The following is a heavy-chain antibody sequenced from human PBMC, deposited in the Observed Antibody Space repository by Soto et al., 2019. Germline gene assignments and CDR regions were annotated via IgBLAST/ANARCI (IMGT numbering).Heavy chain of an antibody. Sequence: QVQLVESGGGVVQPGRSLRLSCAASGFTFSGYALHWVRQAPGKGLEWVAVTSYDGSNKHHADSVKGRFTISRDNSKNTLYLQMNSLRAEDTALYYCAILTVSQGHDDFDIWGQGTMVTVSS. V-gene: IGHV3-30-3*01. D-gene: IGHD2-8*01. CDR2: TSYDGSNK. CDR3: AILTVSQGHDDFDI. J-gene: IGHJ3*02. CDR1: GFTFSGYA.